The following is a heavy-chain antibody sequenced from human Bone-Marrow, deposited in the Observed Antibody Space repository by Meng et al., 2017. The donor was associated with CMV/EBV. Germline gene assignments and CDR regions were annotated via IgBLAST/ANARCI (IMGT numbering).Heavy chain of an antibody. CDR3: AREYKRIRSGWDY. V-gene: IGHV4-59*12. Sequence: SESLSLTCTVSGGSISSYYWSWIRQPPGKGLEWIGYIYYSGSTNYNPSLKSRVTISVDTSKNQFSLKLSSVTAADTAVYYCAREYKRIRSGWDYCGQGTLVTVSS. CDR2: IYYSGST. J-gene: IGHJ4*02. CDR1: GGSISSYY. D-gene: IGHD6-19*01.